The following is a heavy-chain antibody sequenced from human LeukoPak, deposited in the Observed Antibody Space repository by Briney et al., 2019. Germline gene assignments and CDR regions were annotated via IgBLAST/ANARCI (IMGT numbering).Heavy chain of an antibody. V-gene: IGHV3-66*01. CDR1: GLSVSTNS. D-gene: IGHD1-14*01. J-gene: IGHJ3*02. Sequence: GGSLRLSCAASGLSVSTNSMSWVRQAPGKGLEWVSVIYSGDSTYYGDSVKGRFTISSDKSKNAVYLQMNSLRAEDTAVYYCATDHRNLDAFDIWGQGTMVTVSS. CDR3: ATDHRNLDAFDI. CDR2: IYSGDST.